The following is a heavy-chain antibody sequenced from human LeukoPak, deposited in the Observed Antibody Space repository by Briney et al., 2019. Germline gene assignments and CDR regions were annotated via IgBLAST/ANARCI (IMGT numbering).Heavy chain of an antibody. J-gene: IGHJ3*01. CDR2: SNTDGTI. CDR1: GFTFSYYS. Sequence: GGSLRLSCAASGFTFSYYSMNWVRQAPGKGLEWISYSNTDGTISYADSVKGRFTIPRDNAENSLYLQMNSLRDEDTAVYFCVRDRDYAFDFWGQGTMVTVSS. CDR3: VRDRDYAFDF. V-gene: IGHV3-48*02.